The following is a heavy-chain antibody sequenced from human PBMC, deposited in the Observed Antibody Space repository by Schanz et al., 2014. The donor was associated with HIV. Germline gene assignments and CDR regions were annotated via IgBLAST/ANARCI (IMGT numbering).Heavy chain of an antibody. CDR3: ARVFGRTYGWPDY. CDR1: GFTFTDNY. J-gene: IGHJ4*02. V-gene: IGHV3-11*01. D-gene: IGHD3-10*01. Sequence: VQLVDSGGGLVQPGGSLRVSCAASGFTFTDNYMSWIRQAPGKGLEWLSYISVNGATREYADSVKGRFTISRDNARTSLYLQMNSLRAEDTAVYYCARVFGRTYGWPDYWGQGTLVTVSS. CDR2: ISVNGATR.